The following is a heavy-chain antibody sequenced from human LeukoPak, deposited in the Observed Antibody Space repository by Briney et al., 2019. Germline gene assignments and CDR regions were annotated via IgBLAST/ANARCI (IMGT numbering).Heavy chain of an antibody. Sequence: GGSLRLSCAASGFTFRSYWMAWVRQAPGKGLEWVANIKEDESAKHQADSVKGRFTISRDNAQNSVYLQMSSLRGEDTAVYYCARDVGGSLDYCGQGTLVTVSS. CDR3: ARDVGGSLDY. V-gene: IGHV3-7*01. CDR2: IKEDESAK. CDR1: GFTFRSYW. J-gene: IGHJ4*02. D-gene: IGHD1-26*01.